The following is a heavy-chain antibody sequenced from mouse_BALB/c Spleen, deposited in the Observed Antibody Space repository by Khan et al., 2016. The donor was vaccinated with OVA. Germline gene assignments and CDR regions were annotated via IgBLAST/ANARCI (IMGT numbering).Heavy chain of an antibody. CDR1: GYTFTTYW. Sequence: QVQLQQSGAERAKPGASVKMSCKASGYTFTTYWMHWVKQRPGQGLEWIGYINPTSGYTDYNEKFKDRATLSADKSSSTAYMQLSSLTSEDSAVYYCTTERIDYWGQGTTLTVSS. CDR3: TTERIDY. CDR2: INPTSGYT. V-gene: IGHV1-7*01. J-gene: IGHJ2*01.